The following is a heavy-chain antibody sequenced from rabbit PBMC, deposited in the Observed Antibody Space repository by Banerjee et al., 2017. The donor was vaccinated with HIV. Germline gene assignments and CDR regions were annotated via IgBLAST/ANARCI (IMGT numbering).Heavy chain of an antibody. Sequence: QEQLEESGGDLVKPEGSLTLTCTASGFSFSSSCWICWVRQAPGKGLELIACISTSSGSTWYASWVNGRFTITKASSTTVTLQMTSLTAADTATYFCARDSYGYSFGYALWGQGTLVTVS. CDR2: ISTSSGST. J-gene: IGHJ3*01. D-gene: IGHD6-1*01. CDR1: GFSFSSSCW. V-gene: IGHV1S45*01. CDR3: ARDSYGYSFGYAL.